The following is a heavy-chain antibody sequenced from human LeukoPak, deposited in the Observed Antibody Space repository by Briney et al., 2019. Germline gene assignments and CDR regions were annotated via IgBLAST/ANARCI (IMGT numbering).Heavy chain of an antibody. D-gene: IGHD3-10*01. CDR2: ISYDGDSK. CDR1: GFTLSSFA. V-gene: IGHV3-30-3*01. J-gene: IGHJ4*02. Sequence: PGTSLRLSCAASGFTLSSFAMHWVRRAPGKGLEWVAVISYDGDSKYHADSMKGRFTISRDNSKNTLYLQMNSLRAEDTAVYYCARDLSMVRGVTDYWGQGTLVTVSS. CDR3: ARDLSMVRGVTDY.